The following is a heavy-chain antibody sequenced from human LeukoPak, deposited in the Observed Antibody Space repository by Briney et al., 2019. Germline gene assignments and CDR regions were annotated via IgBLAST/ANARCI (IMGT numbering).Heavy chain of an antibody. J-gene: IGHJ5*02. CDR2: IYYSGST. CDR1: GGSISSYY. Sequence: SETLSLTCTVSGGSISSYYWSWIRQPPGKGLEWIGYIYYSGSTNYNPSLKSRVTISVDTSKNQFSLKLSSVTAADTAVYYCARDLGSSWYPGNWFDPWGQGTLVTVSS. CDR3: ARDLGSSWYPGNWFDP. D-gene: IGHD6-13*01. V-gene: IGHV4-59*01.